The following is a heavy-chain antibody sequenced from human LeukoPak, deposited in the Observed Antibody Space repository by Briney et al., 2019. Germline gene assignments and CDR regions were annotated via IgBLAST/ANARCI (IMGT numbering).Heavy chain of an antibody. Sequence: GGSLRLSCAASGFTFSSYGMHWVRQAPGKGLEWVAFIRHDGRNKYFADSVRGRFSISRDNSKNTMYLQMNSLRAEDTAVYYCAKADRRWATYYYDSSGYYYDYWGQGTLVIVSS. J-gene: IGHJ4*02. CDR2: IRHDGRNK. CDR3: AKADRRWATYYYDSSGYYYDY. V-gene: IGHV3-30*02. D-gene: IGHD3-22*01. CDR1: GFTFSSYG.